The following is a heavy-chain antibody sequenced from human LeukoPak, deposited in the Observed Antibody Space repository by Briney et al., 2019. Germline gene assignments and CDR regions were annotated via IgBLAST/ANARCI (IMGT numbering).Heavy chain of an antibody. D-gene: IGHD1-7*01. Sequence: GGSLRLSCAASGFTVSSNYMSWVRQAPGKGLEWVSVIYSGGSTYYADSVKGRFTISRDNSKNTLFLQMNSLRAEDTAVYYCARGYNWNYGTRYYYYMDVWGKGTTVTVSS. CDR1: GFTVSSNY. J-gene: IGHJ6*03. CDR2: IYSGGST. V-gene: IGHV3-53*05. CDR3: ARGYNWNYGTRYYYYMDV.